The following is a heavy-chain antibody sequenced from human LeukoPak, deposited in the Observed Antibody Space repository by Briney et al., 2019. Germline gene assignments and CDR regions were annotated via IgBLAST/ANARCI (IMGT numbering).Heavy chain of an antibody. CDR3: ARRRIAAAGFNRFDP. D-gene: IGHD6-13*01. V-gene: IGHV3-21*01. Sequence: PGGSLRLSCAASGFTFSSYSMNWVRQAPGKGLEWVSSISSSSSYIYYADSVKGRFTISRDNAKNSLYLQMNSLRAEDTAVYYCARRRIAAAGFNRFDPWGQGTLVTVSS. J-gene: IGHJ5*02. CDR1: GFTFSSYS. CDR2: ISSSSSYI.